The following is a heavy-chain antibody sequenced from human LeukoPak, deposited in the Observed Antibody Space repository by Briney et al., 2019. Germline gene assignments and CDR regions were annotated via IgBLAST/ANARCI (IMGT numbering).Heavy chain of an antibody. CDR1: GDPISGFY. CDR3: ARGQMTAVPLLDY. D-gene: IGHD4-11*01. J-gene: IGHJ4*02. V-gene: IGHV4-59*01. CDR2: TYYSAST. Sequence: SETLSLTCTVSGDPISGFYWAWIRQPPGRGLEWIGYTYYSASTIYVPSLKSRVTISSDTSKKQFSLKMSSVTAADTAVYYCARGQMTAVPLLDYWGQGALFSLSS.